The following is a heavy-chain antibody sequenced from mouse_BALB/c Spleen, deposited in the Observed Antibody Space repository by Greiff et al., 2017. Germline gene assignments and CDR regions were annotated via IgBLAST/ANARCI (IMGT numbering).Heavy chain of an antibody. CDR3: ARDHDTYAMDC. CDR2: LWGDGST. Sequence: QVQLKESGPGLVAPSQSLSLTCTVSGFSLTGYGVYRVRQPSGKGLEWLGLLWGDGSTDYNSALKSRLSISKDNSKSQVFLKMNSLRTDDTARYYCARDHDTYAMDCWGQGASVTVAS. J-gene: IGHJ4*01. CDR1: GFSLTGYG. V-gene: IGHV2-6-7*01. D-gene: IGHD2-12*01.